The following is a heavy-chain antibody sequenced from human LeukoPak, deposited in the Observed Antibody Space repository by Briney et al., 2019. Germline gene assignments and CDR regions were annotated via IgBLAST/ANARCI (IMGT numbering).Heavy chain of an antibody. CDR3: ARDQLWVRGVIIGRSHAFDI. D-gene: IGHD3-10*01. CDR2: IYYSGST. V-gene: IGHV4-59*01. Sequence: SETLSLTCTVSGGSISSYYWSWIRQPPGKGLEWIGYIYYSGSTNYNPSLKSRVTISVDTSKNQFSLKLSSVTAADTAVYYCARDQLWVRGVIIGRSHAFDIWGQGTMVTVSS. CDR1: GGSISSYY. J-gene: IGHJ3*02.